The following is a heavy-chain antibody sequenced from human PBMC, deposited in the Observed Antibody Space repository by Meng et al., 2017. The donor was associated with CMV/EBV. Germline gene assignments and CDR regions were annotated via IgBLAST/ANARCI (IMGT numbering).Heavy chain of an antibody. D-gene: IGHD3-22*01. CDR1: GGSISSSNW. CDR3: ARVCYYDSSGYYYEGAYYFDY. Sequence: GSLRLSCAVSGGSISSSNWWSWVRQPPGKGLEWIGEIYHSGSTNYNPSLKSRVTISVDKSKNQFSLKLSSVTAADTAVYYCARVCYYDSSGYYYEGAYYFDYWGQGTLVTVSS. CDR2: IYHSGST. J-gene: IGHJ4*02. V-gene: IGHV4-4*02.